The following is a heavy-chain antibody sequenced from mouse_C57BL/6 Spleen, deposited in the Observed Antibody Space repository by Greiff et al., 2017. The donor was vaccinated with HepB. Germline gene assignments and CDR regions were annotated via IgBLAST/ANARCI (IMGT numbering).Heavy chain of an antibody. D-gene: IGHD3-2*02. CDR2: IHPNSGST. CDR1: GYTFTSYW. V-gene: IGHV1-64*01. CDR3: EGAQPLYYFDY. Sequence: QVQLQQPGAELVKPGASVKLSCKASGYTFTSYWMHWVKQRPGQGLEWIGMIHPNSGSTNYNEKFKSKATLTVDKSSSTAYMQLSSLTSEDSAVYYCEGAQPLYYFDYWGQGTTLTVSS. J-gene: IGHJ2*01.